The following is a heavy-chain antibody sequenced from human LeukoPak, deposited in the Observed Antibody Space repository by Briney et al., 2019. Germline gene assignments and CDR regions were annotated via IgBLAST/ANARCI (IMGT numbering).Heavy chain of an antibody. CDR3: ARDGVGYYDSSGYYYFEH. Sequence: ASVKVSCKASGYTFTGYYMHWVRQAPGQGLEWMGWINPNSGGTNYAQKFQGRVTMTRDTSISTAYMELSRLRSDDTAVYYCARDGVGYYDSSGYYYFEHWGQGTLVTVSS. V-gene: IGHV1-2*02. D-gene: IGHD3-22*01. J-gene: IGHJ1*01. CDR1: GYTFTGYY. CDR2: INPNSGGT.